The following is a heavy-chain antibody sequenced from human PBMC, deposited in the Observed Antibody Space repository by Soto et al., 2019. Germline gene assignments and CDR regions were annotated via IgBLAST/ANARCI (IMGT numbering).Heavy chain of an antibody. J-gene: IGHJ4*02. V-gene: IGHV3-23*01. CDR1: GFTFSSYA. Sequence: EVQLLESGGGLVQPGGSLRLSCAASGFTFSSYAMSWVRQAPGKGLEWVSAISGSGGGTYYGDSVKGRFTISSDNSKNTLYLQMNSLRAEDTAVYYCAKAAAVRFLEWLLDYWGQGTLVTVSS. CDR2: ISGSGGGT. CDR3: AKAAAVRFLEWLLDY. D-gene: IGHD3-3*01.